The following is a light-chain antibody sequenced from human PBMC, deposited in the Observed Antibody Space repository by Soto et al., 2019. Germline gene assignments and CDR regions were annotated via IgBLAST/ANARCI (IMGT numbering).Light chain of an antibody. J-gene: IGLJ2*01. CDR3: GTWDSSLNVGV. CDR1: SSNIGNNY. Sequence: QSVLTQPPSVSAAPGQKVTISCSGSSSNIGNNYVSWYQQLPGTAPKLLIYDNNKRPSGIPDRFSGSKSGTSAILGITGLQTGDEADYYCGTWDSSLNVGVFGGGTKVTVL. V-gene: IGLV1-51*01. CDR2: DNN.